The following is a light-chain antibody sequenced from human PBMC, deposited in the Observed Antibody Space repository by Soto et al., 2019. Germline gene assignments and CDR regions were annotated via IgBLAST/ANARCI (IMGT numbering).Light chain of an antibody. CDR1: QSVSSN. Sequence: EIVMTQSPATLSVSPGERATLSCRASQSVSSNLVWYQQTPGQAPRLLIYGASTRATGIPARFSGSGSETEFTLTISSLQSEEFAVYYCQQYNNWPLAFGQGTKVDIK. V-gene: IGKV3-15*01. J-gene: IGKJ1*01. CDR3: QQYNNWPLA. CDR2: GAS.